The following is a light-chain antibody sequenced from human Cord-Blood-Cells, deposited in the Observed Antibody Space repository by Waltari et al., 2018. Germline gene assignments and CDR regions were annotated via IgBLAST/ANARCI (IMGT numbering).Light chain of an antibody. Sequence: SYELTPPPSVSVSPGQTARTTCSGASSPKQYAYWYQLKPGQAPVLVIYKDSERPSGIPERFSGSSSGTTVTLTISGVQAEDEADYYCQSADSSGTWVFGGGTKLTVL. CDR3: QSADSSGTWV. J-gene: IGLJ3*02. CDR1: SSPKQY. V-gene: IGLV3-25*03. CDR2: KDS.